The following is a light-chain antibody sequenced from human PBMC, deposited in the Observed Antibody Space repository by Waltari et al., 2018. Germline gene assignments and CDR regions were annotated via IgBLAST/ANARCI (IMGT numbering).Light chain of an antibody. CDR1: SSTIGGDYD. Sequence: QTVLTQPPSVSGAPGPRVAISCTGSSSTIGGDYDVHGYQQLPGTAPKLLIYGNYNRPSGVPDRFSGSKSGTSASLAITGLQAEDEADYYCQSYDRRLSAWVFDGGTKLTVL. V-gene: IGLV1-40*01. CDR2: GNY. J-gene: IGLJ3*02. CDR3: QSYDRRLSAWV.